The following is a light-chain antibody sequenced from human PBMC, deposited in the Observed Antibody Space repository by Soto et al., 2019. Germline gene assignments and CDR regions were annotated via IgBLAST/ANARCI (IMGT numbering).Light chain of an antibody. CDR2: DVN. CDR1: SNDVGAYNY. J-gene: IGLJ1*01. Sequence: QSVLTQPRSVSGSPGQSVSISCTGTSNDVGAYNYVSWYQHHPGKAPKFMIYDVNKRPSGVPDRFSGSKSGNTASLTISGLQAEDEADYYCCSYAGTYTHYVFGTGTKVTVL. V-gene: IGLV2-11*01. CDR3: CSYAGTYTHYV.